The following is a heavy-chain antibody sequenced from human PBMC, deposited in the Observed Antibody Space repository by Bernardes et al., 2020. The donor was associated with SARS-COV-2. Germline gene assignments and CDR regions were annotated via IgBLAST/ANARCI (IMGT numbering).Heavy chain of an antibody. CDR1: AFTFSSYW. CDR2: IKQDGSEK. Sequence: VGSLILSCAASAFTFSSYWMSWVRQARGKGLEWVANIKQDGSEKAYVDSVKGRFTISRDNAKNSLYLQMNSLRAEDTAVYYCATDRGGGDGSFWGQGTLVTVSS. J-gene: IGHJ4*02. D-gene: IGHD3-10*01. V-gene: IGHV3-7*04. CDR3: ATDRGGGDGSF.